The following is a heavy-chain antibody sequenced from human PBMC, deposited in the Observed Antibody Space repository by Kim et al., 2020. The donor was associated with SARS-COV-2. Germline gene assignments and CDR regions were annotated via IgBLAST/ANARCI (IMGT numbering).Heavy chain of an antibody. CDR3: ARASRKPLINIYS. CDR2: ISSTVNT. D-gene: IGHD3-16*01. Sequence: SETLSLTCSVSGDSVKNSSYYWGWLRQPPGRGLEYISSISSTVNTFQNPSLKSRLTMSVDMSTNQFSLRLKSVTAADTAVYYCARASRKPLINIYSWGQG. J-gene: IGHJ4*02. V-gene: IGHV4-39*07. CDR1: GDSVKNSSYY.